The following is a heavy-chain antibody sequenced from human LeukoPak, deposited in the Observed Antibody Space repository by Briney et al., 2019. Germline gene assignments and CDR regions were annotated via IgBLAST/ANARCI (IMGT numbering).Heavy chain of an antibody. CDR3: APERFGELSVFDY. D-gene: IGHD3-10*01. J-gene: IGHJ4*02. V-gene: IGHV4-4*07. Sequence: SETLSLXXXXXXGXXSSYYWSWIRQPAGKGLEWIGRIYTSGSTNYNPSLKSRVTMSVDTSKNQFSLKLSSVTAADTAVYYCAPERFGELSVFDYWGQGTLVTVSS. CDR2: IYTSGST. CDR1: XGXXSSYY.